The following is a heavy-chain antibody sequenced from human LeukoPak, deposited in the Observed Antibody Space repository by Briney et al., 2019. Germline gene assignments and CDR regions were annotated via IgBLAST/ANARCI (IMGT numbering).Heavy chain of an antibody. CDR3: ARDTAMVMFDY. D-gene: IGHD5-18*01. Sequence: GGSLRLSCAASGFTFDDYGMTWVRQAPGKGLEWVSGINWNGGSTGYADSVKGRFTISRDNAKNSLYLQMNSLRAEDTALYYCARDTAMVMFDYWGQGTLVTVSS. J-gene: IGHJ4*02. CDR1: GFTFDDYG. CDR2: INWNGGST. V-gene: IGHV3-20*04.